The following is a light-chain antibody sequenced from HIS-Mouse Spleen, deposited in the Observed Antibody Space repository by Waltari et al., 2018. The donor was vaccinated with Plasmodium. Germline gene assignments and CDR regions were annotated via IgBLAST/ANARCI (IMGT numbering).Light chain of an antibody. J-gene: IGKJ4*01. CDR1: QSISSY. Sequence: IQMTQSPSSLSVSVGDRVTITCRASQSISSYLNWYQQKPGKAPKLLIYAASSLQSGVPSRFSGSGSGTDFTLTISSLQPEDFATYYCQQSYSTPPTFGGGTKVEIK. CDR3: QQSYSTPPT. CDR2: AAS. V-gene: IGKV1-39*01.